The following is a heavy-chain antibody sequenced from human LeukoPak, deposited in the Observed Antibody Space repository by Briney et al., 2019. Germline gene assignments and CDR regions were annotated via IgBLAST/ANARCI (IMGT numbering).Heavy chain of an antibody. CDR1: DYSIRRGYY. V-gene: IGHV4-38-2*02. J-gene: IGHJ4*02. CDR2: IYHSGSS. Sequence: SETLSLTCTVSDYSIRRGYYWRWIRQPPGKGLEWIGSIYHSGSSYYNPSLKSRVTISADTSKNQFSLRLSSVTAADAAVYYCARDLSGTYATGGFDYWGQGTPVTVSS. D-gene: IGHD1-26*01. CDR3: ARDLSGTYATGGFDY.